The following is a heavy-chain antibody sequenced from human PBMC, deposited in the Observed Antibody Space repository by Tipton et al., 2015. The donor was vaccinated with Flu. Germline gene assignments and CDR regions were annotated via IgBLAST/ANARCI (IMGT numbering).Heavy chain of an antibody. CDR1: GYSIRSGYY. V-gene: IGHV4-38-2*01. J-gene: IGHJ5*02. Sequence: TLSLTCAVSGYSIRSGYYWDWIRQPPGKGLEWIGYIYDSGSTNYNPSLKSRVTISVDTSKNQFSLKLSSVTAADTAVYYCARSSGLSVDNWFDPWGQGTLVTVSS. CDR3: ARSSGLSVDNWFDP. D-gene: IGHD3-16*02. CDR2: IYDSGST.